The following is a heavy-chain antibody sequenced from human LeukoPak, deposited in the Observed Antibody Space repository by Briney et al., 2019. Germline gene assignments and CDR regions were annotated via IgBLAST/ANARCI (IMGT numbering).Heavy chain of an antibody. Sequence: ASVKVSCKVVAYDFTGYYIHWVRQAPGQGPEWMGRLNPNTGHAVYAFKFQGRVTITRDTSSNTAYMEVTRLTSDDTALNYCAKDRDGADRIVLWGQGTLVTVSS. J-gene: IGHJ4*02. V-gene: IGHV1-2*06. CDR1: AYDFTGYY. CDR3: AKDRDGADRIVL. CDR2: LNPNTGHA. D-gene: IGHD5-24*01.